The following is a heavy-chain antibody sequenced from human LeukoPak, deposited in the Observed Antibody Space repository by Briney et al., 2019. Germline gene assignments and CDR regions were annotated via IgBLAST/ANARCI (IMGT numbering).Heavy chain of an antibody. V-gene: IGHV3-74*03. CDR1: GFTFSTYW. CDR2: LSGDGSST. D-gene: IGHD2-21*01. J-gene: IGHJ4*02. CDR3: AKVHPLFPY. Sequence: PGGSLRLSCVASGFTFSTYWMHWVRQAPGKGLLWVSRLSGDGSSTKYADSLKGRFTISRDNSKNTLYLQMNSLRAEDTAIYYCAKVHPLFPYWGQGTLVTVST.